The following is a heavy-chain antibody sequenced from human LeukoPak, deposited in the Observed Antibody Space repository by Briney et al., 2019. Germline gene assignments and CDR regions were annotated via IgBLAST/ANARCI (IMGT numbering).Heavy chain of an antibody. Sequence: SGPTLVKPTQTLTLTCTFSGFSLSTSGVGVGWIRQPPGKALEWLALIYWDDDKRYSPSLKSRLTITKDTSKNQVVLTMTNMDPVDTATYYCANHYYDSSGYYNPFDYRGQGTLVTVSS. D-gene: IGHD3-22*01. CDR1: GFSLSTSGVG. CDR3: ANHYYDSSGYYNPFDY. J-gene: IGHJ4*02. CDR2: IYWDDDK. V-gene: IGHV2-5*02.